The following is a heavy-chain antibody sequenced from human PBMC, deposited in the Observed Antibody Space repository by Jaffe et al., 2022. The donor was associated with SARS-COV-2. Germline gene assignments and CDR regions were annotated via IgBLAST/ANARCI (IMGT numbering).Heavy chain of an antibody. Sequence: QVQLVESGGGVVQPGRSLRLSCAASGFIFSSYGMHWVRQAPGKGLEWVTVISYDGSHKFYADSVKGRFTISRDNSKNTLDLQMNSLTADDTAVYFCARDGPTPIAAAVPPDRADYYFSYYGMDVWGQGTTVTVS. J-gene: IGHJ6*02. D-gene: IGHD6-13*01. CDR3: ARDGPTPIAAAVPPDRADYYFSYYGMDV. CDR2: ISYDGSHK. CDR1: GFIFSSYG. V-gene: IGHV3-30*03.